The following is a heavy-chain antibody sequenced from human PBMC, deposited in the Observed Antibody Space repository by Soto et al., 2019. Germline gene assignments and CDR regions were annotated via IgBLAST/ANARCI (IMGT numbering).Heavy chain of an antibody. CDR2: ISYNGNNK. D-gene: IGHD1-26*01. J-gene: IGHJ3*02. CDR1: GFSISTYA. V-gene: IGHV3-30*04. Sequence: QVQLVESGGGVVQPGRSLRLSCAASGFSISTYALHWVRQAPGKGPEWVAIISYNGNNKHYADSVKGRFTISRDNSKNKVDLQMNSLRVEDTAMYYCARRSFPYSGSPLEPWSDALDIWGQGTMGTVSS. CDR3: ARRSFPYSGSPLEPWSDALDI.